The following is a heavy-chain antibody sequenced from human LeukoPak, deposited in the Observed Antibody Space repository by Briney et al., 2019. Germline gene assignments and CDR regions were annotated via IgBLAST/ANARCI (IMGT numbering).Heavy chain of an antibody. CDR3: ARDLGQSLPAVMAWAY. Sequence: LETLSLTRTVSGGSITSYYWSWIRQSPGKGLEWIGYIYYSGSTNYNPSLKSRVTISVDTSKNQFSLKLSSVTAADTAVYYCARDLGQSLPAVMAWAYWGQGTLVTVSS. D-gene: IGHD2-8*01. J-gene: IGHJ4*02. CDR2: IYYSGST. CDR1: GGSITSYY. V-gene: IGHV4-59*01.